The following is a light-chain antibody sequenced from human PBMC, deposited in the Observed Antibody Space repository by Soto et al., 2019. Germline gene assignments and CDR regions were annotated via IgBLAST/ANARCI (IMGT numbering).Light chain of an antibody. J-gene: IGKJ1*01. CDR1: QSVLYSSNNKNY. Sequence: DIVMTQSPDSLAVSLGERATINCKSSQSVLYSSNNKNYLAWYQQKPGQPPKLLIYWASTRESGVPERFSGSGSGTDFTLTISSLQAEDAAVYYCQQYYSIPWTFGQGTKVEIK. V-gene: IGKV4-1*01. CDR3: QQYYSIPWT. CDR2: WAS.